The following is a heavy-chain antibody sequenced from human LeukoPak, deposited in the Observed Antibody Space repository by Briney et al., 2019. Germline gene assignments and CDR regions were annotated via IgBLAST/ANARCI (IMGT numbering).Heavy chain of an antibody. V-gene: IGHV3-7*05. CDR1: RFTFSNYR. D-gene: IGHD3-10*01. CDR2: INEDGSEK. Sequence: PGGSLRLSCAASRFTFSNYRMTWVRQAPGKGLEWMANINEDGSEKTYVDSVKGRFTISRDNAKNSLFLQMNSLRAEDTAVYYCARARGFDYWGQGTLVTVSS. CDR3: ARARGFDY. J-gene: IGHJ4*02.